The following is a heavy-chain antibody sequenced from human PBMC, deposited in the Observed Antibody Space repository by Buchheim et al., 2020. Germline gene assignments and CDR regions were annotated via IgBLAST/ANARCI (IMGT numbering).Heavy chain of an antibody. CDR3: ARDGKKPLYYFDY. Sequence: QVQVVESGGGLVKPGGSLRLSCAASGFTFNDYYMSWIRQAPGKGLEWVSYISGSGSYTNYADSVKGRFTISRDKAKNSLYLQMNSLRPEDTALYYCARDGKKPLYYFDYWGQGTL. CDR1: GFTFNDYY. V-gene: IGHV3-11*06. D-gene: IGHD4-23*01. CDR2: ISGSGSYT. J-gene: IGHJ4*02.